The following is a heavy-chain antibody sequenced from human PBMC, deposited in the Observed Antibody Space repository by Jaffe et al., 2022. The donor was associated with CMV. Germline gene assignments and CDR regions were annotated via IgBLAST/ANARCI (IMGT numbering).Heavy chain of an antibody. CDR2: IDWDDDK. V-gene: IGHV2-70*01. CDR3: ARIGRCGGDFDSYWYFDL. J-gene: IGHJ2*01. CDR1: GFSLSTSGMC. D-gene: IGHD2-21*02. Sequence: QVTLRESGPALVKPTQTLTLTCTFSGFSLSTSGMCVSWIRQPPGKALEWLALIDWDDDKYYSTSLKTRLTISKDTSKNQVVLTMTNMDPVDTATYYCARIGRCGGDFDSYWYFDLWGRGTLVTVSS.